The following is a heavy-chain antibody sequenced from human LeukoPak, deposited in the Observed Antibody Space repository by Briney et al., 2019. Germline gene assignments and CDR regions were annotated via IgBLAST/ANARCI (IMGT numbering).Heavy chain of an antibody. CDR3: ARPYGSGWYFDY. J-gene: IGHJ4*02. CDR1: GFTFSSYA. D-gene: IGHD6-19*01. V-gene: IGHV4-34*01. Sequence: GSLRLSCAASGFTFSSYAMSWIRQPPGKGLEWIGEINHSGSTNYNPSLKSRVTISVDTSKNQFSLKLSSVTAADTAVYYCARPYGSGWYFDYWGQGTLVTVSS. CDR2: INHSGST.